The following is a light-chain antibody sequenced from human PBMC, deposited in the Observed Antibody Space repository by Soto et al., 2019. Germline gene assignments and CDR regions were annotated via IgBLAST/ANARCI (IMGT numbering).Light chain of an antibody. Sequence: QSALTQPPSASGSPGQSVTISCIGTSSDVGRYNYVSWYQHHPGKAPKLIIYEVTKRPSGVPDRFSGSKSGNTASLTVSGLQADDEADYYCNSYVGSNNYVFGTGIKLTVL. J-gene: IGLJ1*01. CDR2: EVT. V-gene: IGLV2-8*01. CDR1: SSDVGRYNY. CDR3: NSYVGSNNYV.